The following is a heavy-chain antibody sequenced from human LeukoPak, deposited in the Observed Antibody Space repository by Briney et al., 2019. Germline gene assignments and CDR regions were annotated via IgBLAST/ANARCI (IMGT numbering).Heavy chain of an antibody. CDR1: GVSIISSNYY. Sequence: SETLSLTCTVSGVSIISSNYYWGWFRQPPGKGLEWIASVFYTGTTRHNPSLKSRVTISVDTSKNEFSLNLSSVTAEDTAMYSCARRLGSSADGILKYYFDYWGQGTLVTVSS. CDR3: ARRLGSSADGILKYYFDY. D-gene: IGHD6-13*01. J-gene: IGHJ4*02. V-gene: IGHV4-39*01. CDR2: VFYTGTT.